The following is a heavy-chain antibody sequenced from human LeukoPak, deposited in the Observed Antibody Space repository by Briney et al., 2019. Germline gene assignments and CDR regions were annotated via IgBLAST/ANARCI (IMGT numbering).Heavy chain of an antibody. Sequence: GGSLRLSCAASGFTFSSYGMHWVRQAPGKGLEWVAFIRYDGSNKYYADSVKGRFAISRDNAKKSLYLQMNSLRAEDTAVYYCARGVSGEPWGQGTLVTVSS. CDR1: GFTFSSYG. V-gene: IGHV3-30*02. CDR3: ARGVSGEP. J-gene: IGHJ5*02. D-gene: IGHD1-14*01. CDR2: IRYDGSNK.